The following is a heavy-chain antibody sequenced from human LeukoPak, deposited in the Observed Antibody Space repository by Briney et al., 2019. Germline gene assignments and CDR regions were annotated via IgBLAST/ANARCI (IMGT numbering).Heavy chain of an antibody. D-gene: IGHD1-26*01. CDR3: ALSGSYQNFDY. CDR1: GYTFTSYY. J-gene: IGHJ4*02. V-gene: IGHV1-46*01. CDR2: INPSGGST. Sequence: ASVKVSCKASGYTFTSYYMHWVRQAPGQGLEWMGIINPSGGSTSYAQKFQGRVTMTRDMSTSTVYMELSRLRSDDTAVYYCALSGSYQNFDYWGQGTLVTVSS.